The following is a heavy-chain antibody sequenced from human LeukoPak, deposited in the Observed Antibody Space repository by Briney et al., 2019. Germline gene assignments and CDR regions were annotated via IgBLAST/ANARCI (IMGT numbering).Heavy chain of an antibody. Sequence: SETLSLTCTVSGGSINSYYWSWIRQPAGKGLEWIGRIYTSGSTNYNPSLKSRVTMSVDTSKNQFSLKLSSVTAADTAVYYCARSYYDFWSGYYTFDYWGQGTLVTVSS. J-gene: IGHJ4*02. D-gene: IGHD3-3*01. CDR3: ARSYYDFWSGYYTFDY. V-gene: IGHV4-4*07. CDR1: GGSINSYY. CDR2: IYTSGST.